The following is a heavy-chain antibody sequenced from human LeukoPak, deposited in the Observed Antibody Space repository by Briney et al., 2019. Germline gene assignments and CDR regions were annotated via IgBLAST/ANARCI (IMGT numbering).Heavy chain of an antibody. V-gene: IGHV1-58*02. CDR2: IVVGSGNT. Sequence: GASVKVSCKASGFTFTSSAMQWVRQARGQRLEWIGWIVVGSGNTNYAQKFQERVTITRDMSTSTAYMELSSLRSEDTAVYYCTRHGRGGWFDPWGQGTLVTVSS. CDR3: TRHGRGGWFDP. D-gene: IGHD2-15*01. CDR1: GFTFTSSA. J-gene: IGHJ5*02.